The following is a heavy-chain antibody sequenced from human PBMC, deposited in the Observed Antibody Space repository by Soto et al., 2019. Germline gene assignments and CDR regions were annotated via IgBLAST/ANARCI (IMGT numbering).Heavy chain of an antibody. V-gene: IGHV1-3*04. CDR2: INTGNGGT. CDR1: GYTFTTYP. D-gene: IGHD6-25*01. J-gene: IGHJ4*02. Sequence: QVQLVQSGAEVKKPGASVKVSCKASGYTFTTYPMHWVRQAPGQRLEWMGWINTGNGGTISSQRLQGRVTTSRDTSASTDYMELSSLRSEDTAVYYCARDNSGLGDFWGQGTLVTVSS. CDR3: ARDNSGLGDF.